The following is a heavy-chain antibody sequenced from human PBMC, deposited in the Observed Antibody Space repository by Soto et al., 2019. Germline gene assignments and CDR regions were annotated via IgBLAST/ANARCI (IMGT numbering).Heavy chain of an antibody. D-gene: IGHD3-3*01. J-gene: IGHJ4*02. CDR2: INHSGST. CDR3: ARLRYDFWSGYTVDY. Sequence: SETLSLTCAVYGGSFSGYYWSWIRQPPGKGLEWIGEINHSGSTNYNPSLKSRVTISVDTSKNQFSLKLSSVTAADTAVYYCARLRYDFWSGYTVDYWGQGTLVTVSS. CDR1: GGSFSGYY. V-gene: IGHV4-34*01.